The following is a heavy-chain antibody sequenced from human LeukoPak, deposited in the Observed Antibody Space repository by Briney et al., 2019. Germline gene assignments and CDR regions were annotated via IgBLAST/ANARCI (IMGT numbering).Heavy chain of an antibody. CDR2: IKQDGSEK. Sequence: LSGGSLRLSCTASGFTFSSYGMHWVRQAPGKGLEWVANIKQDGSEKYYVDSVKGRFTISRDNAKNSLYLQMNSLRAEDTAVYYCAKDFKRWQHTLIFDYWGQGTLVTVSS. CDR1: GFTFSSYG. V-gene: IGHV3-7*01. J-gene: IGHJ4*02. CDR3: AKDFKRWQHTLIFDY. D-gene: IGHD5-24*01.